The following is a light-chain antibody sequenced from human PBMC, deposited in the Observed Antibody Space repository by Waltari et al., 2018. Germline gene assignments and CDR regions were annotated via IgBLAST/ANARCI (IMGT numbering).Light chain of an antibody. V-gene: IGKV1-5*03. Sequence: DIQLTQSPSTLSASVGDRVTLTCRASQGIGRWFAWYQQKPGKTPDLLIYKASILERGVPSRFSGSGSGTEFTLTITGLQPLDVATYYCQEYDSHWSFGQGTKVEIK. CDR3: QEYDSHWS. J-gene: IGKJ1*01. CDR1: QGIGRW. CDR2: KAS.